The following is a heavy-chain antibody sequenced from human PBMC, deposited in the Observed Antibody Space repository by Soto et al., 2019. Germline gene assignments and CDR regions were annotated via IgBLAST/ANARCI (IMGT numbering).Heavy chain of an antibody. J-gene: IGHJ6*02. CDR3: AHFWSGSKSYGMDV. CDR1: GGTFSSYA. D-gene: IGHD3-3*01. V-gene: IGHV1-69*12. Sequence: QVQRVQSGAEVKKPGSSVKVSCNASGGTFSSYAISWVRQAPGQGLEWMGGIIPIFGTANYAQKFQGRVTITADESTSTAYMELSSLRSEDTAVYYCAHFWSGSKSYGMDVWGQGTTVTVSS. CDR2: IIPIFGTA.